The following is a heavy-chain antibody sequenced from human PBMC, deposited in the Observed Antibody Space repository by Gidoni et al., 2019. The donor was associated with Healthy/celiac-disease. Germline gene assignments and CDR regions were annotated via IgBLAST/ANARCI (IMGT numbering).Heavy chain of an antibody. CDR1: GYSISSGYY. J-gene: IGHJ5*02. CDR2: IYHSGST. Sequence: QVQLQESGPGLVKPSETLSLTCAVSGYSISSGYYWGWIRQLPGKGLEWIGSIYHSGSTYYNPSLKSRVTISVDTSKNQFSLKLSSVTAADTAVYYCARGDIAAAEFWFDPWGQGTLVTVSS. CDR3: ARGDIAAAEFWFDP. D-gene: IGHD6-13*01. V-gene: IGHV4-38-2*01.